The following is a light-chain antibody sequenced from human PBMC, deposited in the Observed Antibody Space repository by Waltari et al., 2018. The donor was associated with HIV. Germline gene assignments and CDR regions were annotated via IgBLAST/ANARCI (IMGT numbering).Light chain of an antibody. V-gene: IGLV1-51*01. Sequence: QSVLTQPPSVSAAPGHQDVISCSGGSPNIGHNYVSWFQQLPRTAPKFIIYDNNKRPSGIPDRFSGSRSGTSATLSITGLQSGDEADYYCGTWDTSLSAGVFGGGTKVTVL. CDR2: DNN. CDR3: GTWDTSLSAGV. J-gene: IGLJ3*02. CDR1: SPNIGHNY.